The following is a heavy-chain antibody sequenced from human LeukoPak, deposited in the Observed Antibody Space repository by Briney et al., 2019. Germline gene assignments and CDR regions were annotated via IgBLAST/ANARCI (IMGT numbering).Heavy chain of an antibody. Sequence: ASVKVSCKASGGTFSSYAISWVRQAPGQGLEWMGGIIPIFGTANYAQKFQGRVTITADESTSTAYMELSSLRSEDTAVYYCASRPPDTAMADASDYWGQGTLVTVSS. CDR3: ASRPPDTAMADASDY. D-gene: IGHD5-18*01. J-gene: IGHJ4*02. CDR1: GGTFSSYA. V-gene: IGHV1-69*13. CDR2: IIPIFGTA.